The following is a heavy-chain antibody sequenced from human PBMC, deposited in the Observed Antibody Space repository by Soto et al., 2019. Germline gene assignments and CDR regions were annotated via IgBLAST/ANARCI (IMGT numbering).Heavy chain of an antibody. V-gene: IGHV3-30*18. D-gene: IGHD3-10*01. J-gene: IGHJ4*02. Sequence: GGSLRLSCAASGFTFSSYGMHWVRQAPGEGLEWVAVISFDGSNQYYADSVRGRFTISRDNSKNTLYLQMSRLRVEDTAVYYCAKDTFGELLYGPDYWGQGTLVTVSS. CDR1: GFTFSSYG. CDR3: AKDTFGELLYGPDY. CDR2: ISFDGSNQ.